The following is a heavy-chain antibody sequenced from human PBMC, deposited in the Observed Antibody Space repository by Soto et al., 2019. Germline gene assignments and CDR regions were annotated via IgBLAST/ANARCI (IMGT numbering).Heavy chain of an antibody. J-gene: IGHJ6*02. CDR2: IIPIFGTA. CDR3: AKVRYSSPMGYYYGMDV. V-gene: IGHV1-69*13. D-gene: IGHD6-19*01. Sequence: SVKVSCKASRVAFSKFIVTWVRQAPGLGLEWVGGIIPIFGTANYAQKFQGRVTITADEPTSTSYMEVNNLRSEDTAVYYCAKVRYSSPMGYYYGMDVWGQGTTVTVSS. CDR1: RVAFSKFI.